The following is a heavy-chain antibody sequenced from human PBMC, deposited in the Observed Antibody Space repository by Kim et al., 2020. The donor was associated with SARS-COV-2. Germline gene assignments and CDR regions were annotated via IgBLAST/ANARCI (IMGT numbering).Heavy chain of an antibody. CDR3: AKDGGGLWFGELLVLDY. Sequence: VKGRFTISRDNSKNTLYLQMNSLRAEDTAVYYCAKDGGGLWFGELLVLDYWGQGTLVTVSS. V-gene: IGHV3-33*06. D-gene: IGHD3-10*01. J-gene: IGHJ4*02.